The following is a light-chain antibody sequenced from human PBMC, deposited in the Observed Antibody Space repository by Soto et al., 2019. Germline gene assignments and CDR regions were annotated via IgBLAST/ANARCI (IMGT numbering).Light chain of an antibody. Sequence: QSALTQPPSASSTPGQTVTISCSGSTPNIGTFYVYWYQHLPGTAPKLLIYLGDQRASGVSDRFSGSKSGTSASLAINGLRSDDEADYYCAAWDDNLNAYVFGSGTKVTVL. J-gene: IGLJ1*01. CDR2: LGD. CDR1: TPNIGTFY. CDR3: AAWDDNLNAYV. V-gene: IGLV1-47*02.